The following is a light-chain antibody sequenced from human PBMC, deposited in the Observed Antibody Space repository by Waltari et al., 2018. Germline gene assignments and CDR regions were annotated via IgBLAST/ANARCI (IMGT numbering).Light chain of an antibody. CDR1: TSNIGTSY. J-gene: IGLJ2*01. CDR3: ATWDNSLTDVV. Sequence: QSVLTQPPSVSAAPGQKVTIYCSGGTSNIGTSYVSWYQHLPGAAPKLLIADNDKRPSGIPDRFSASRSGTSATLGITGLQIGDEADYYCATWDNSLTDVVFGGGTKLTVL. V-gene: IGLV1-51*01. CDR2: DND.